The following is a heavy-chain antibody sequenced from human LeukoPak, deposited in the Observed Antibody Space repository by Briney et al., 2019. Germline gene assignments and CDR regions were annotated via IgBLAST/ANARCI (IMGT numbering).Heavy chain of an antibody. D-gene: IGHD6-13*01. CDR1: GGSFSGYY. V-gene: IGHV4-59*01. Sequence: PSETLSLTCAVYGGSFSGYYWSWIRQPPGKGLEWIGYIYYSGSTNYNPSLKSRVTISVDTSKNQFSLKLSSVTAADTAVYYCARTGGIAAAWGQGTLVTVSS. CDR2: IYYSGST. J-gene: IGHJ4*02. CDR3: ARTGGIAAA.